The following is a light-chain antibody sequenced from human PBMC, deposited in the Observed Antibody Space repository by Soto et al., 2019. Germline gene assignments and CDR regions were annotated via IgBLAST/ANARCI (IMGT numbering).Light chain of an antibody. V-gene: IGKV1-5*01. CDR3: QQYRSYS. J-gene: IGKJ1*01. Sequence: DIQMTQSPSTLTASVGDRVTITCRASQSISTWLAWYQQKPGKAPSLLIYGASSLKSGVPSRFSGSGSGTEFTLTISCVQPDDFATYYCQQYRSYSFGQGTKVEI. CDR2: GAS. CDR1: QSISTW.